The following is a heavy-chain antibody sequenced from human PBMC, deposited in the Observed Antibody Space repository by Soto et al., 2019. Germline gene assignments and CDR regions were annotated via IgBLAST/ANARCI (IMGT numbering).Heavy chain of an antibody. CDR3: ARDGVAGVAPKD. CDR2: IIPIFGTA. J-gene: IGHJ4*02. V-gene: IGHV1-69*01. D-gene: IGHD6-13*01. CDR1: GGTFSSYA. Sequence: QVQLVQSGAEVKKPGSSVKVSCKASGGTFSSYAVSWVRQAPGHGLEWMGGIIPIFGTANYAQKFQGRVTITADESTSTAYMELSSLRSEDTAVYYCARDGVAGVAPKDWGQGTLVTVSS.